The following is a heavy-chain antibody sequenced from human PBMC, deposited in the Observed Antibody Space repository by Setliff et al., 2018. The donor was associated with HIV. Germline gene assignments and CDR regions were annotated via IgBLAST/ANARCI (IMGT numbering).Heavy chain of an antibody. D-gene: IGHD4-17*01. CDR3: LRGGSFGDIPNC. Sequence: GGSLRLSCAASGFTFSNYGIHWVRQAPGKGLEWVAFRRYDGSNLYYADSVKGRFTISRDSYKDTAYLQMNSLRAEDTAVYYCLRGGSFGDIPNCWGQGTLVTVSS. CDR1: GFTFSNYG. CDR2: RRYDGSNL. V-gene: IGHV3-30*02. J-gene: IGHJ4*02.